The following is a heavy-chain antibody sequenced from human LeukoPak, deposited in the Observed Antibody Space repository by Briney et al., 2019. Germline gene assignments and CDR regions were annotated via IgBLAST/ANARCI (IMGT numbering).Heavy chain of an antibody. J-gene: IGHJ4*02. CDR1: GFTFSSYA. CDR3: AKAIVATITGSYFDY. V-gene: IGHV3-23*01. D-gene: IGHD5-12*01. Sequence: PGGSLRLSCAASGFTFSSYAMSWVRQAPGKGLEWVSAISGSGGSTYYADSVKGRFTISRDNSKNTLYLQMNSLRAEDTAVYYCAKAIVATITGSYFDYWGQGTLVTVSS. CDR2: ISGSGGST.